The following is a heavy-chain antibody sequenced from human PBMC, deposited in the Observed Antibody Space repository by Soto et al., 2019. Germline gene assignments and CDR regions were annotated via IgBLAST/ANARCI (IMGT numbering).Heavy chain of an antibody. CDR3: AKGRFDVVTISPFDH. CDR2: ISYDGTEE. V-gene: IGHV3-30*18. D-gene: IGHD3-3*02. J-gene: IGHJ4*01. Sequence: VGSLRLSGAASGFTFSSFGMHWVRQAPGKGLEWVAVISYDGTEEKYADSVKGRATVSRDNSKNTVYLQMNRLRGDDSAIYYCAKGRFDVVTISPFDHWGQGTLVTVSS. CDR1: GFTFSSFG.